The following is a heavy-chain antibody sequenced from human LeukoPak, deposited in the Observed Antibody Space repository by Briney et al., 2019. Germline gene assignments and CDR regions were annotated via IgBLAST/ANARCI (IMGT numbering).Heavy chain of an antibody. J-gene: IGHJ4*02. CDR2: ISGSGGST. D-gene: IGHD3-22*01. CDR1: GFTFSSYA. CDR3: AKVMYYYDSSGYYYDY. Sequence: GGSLRLSCAASGFTFSSYAMSWVRQAPGKGLEWVSAISGSGGSTYYADSVKGRFAISRDNSKNTLYLQMNSLRAEDTAVYYCAKVMYYYDSSGYYYDYWGQGTLVTVSS. V-gene: IGHV3-23*01.